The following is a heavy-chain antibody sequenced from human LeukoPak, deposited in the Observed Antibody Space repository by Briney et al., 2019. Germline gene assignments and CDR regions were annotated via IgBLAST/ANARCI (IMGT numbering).Heavy chain of an antibody. V-gene: IGHV4-61*02. D-gene: IGHD6-13*01. CDR2: IYTSGST. CDR3: ARDQMLVIAAANFFDYYYMDV. J-gene: IGHJ6*03. Sequence: SQTLSLTCTVSGGSISSGSYYWRWIRQPAGKGLEWIGRIYTSGSTNYNPSLKSRVTISVDTSKNQFSLKLSSVTAADTAVYYCARDQMLVIAAANFFDYYYMDVWGKGTTVTVSS. CDR1: GGSISSGSYY.